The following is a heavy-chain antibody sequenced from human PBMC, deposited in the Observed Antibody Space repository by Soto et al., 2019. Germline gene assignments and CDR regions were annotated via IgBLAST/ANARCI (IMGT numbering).Heavy chain of an antibody. V-gene: IGHV4-38-2*02. CDR2: IYHSGST. Sequence: SETLSLTCAVSGYSISSGYYWGWIRQPPGKGLEWIGSIYHSGSTYYNPSLKSRVTISVDTSKNQFSLKLSSVTAADTAVYYCARDQGNTTMIVVVSNNRFDPWGHGTLVTVSS. J-gene: IGHJ5*02. D-gene: IGHD3-22*01. CDR1: GYSISSGYY. CDR3: ARDQGNTTMIVVVSNNRFDP.